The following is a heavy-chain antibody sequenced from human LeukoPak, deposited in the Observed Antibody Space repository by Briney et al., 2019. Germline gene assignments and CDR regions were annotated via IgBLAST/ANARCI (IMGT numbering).Heavy chain of an antibody. CDR3: ARGLRSSGRYWYFDL. CDR2: ISHSGNT. J-gene: IGHJ2*01. V-gene: IGHV4-38-2*02. CDR1: GDSITSTYY. D-gene: IGHD3-10*01. Sequence: SETLSLTCNVSGDSITSTYYWGWIRQPPGKGLEWIGSISHSGNTYYNPSLKSRVTISVDTSKNQFSLKLSSVTAADTAVYYCARGLRSSGRYWYFDLWGRGTLVTVSS.